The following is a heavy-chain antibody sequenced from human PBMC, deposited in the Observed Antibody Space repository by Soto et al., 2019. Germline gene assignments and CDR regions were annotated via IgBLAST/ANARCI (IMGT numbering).Heavy chain of an antibody. J-gene: IGHJ3*02. Sequence: ASVKVSCKASGYTFTSYGISWVRQAPGQGLEWMGWISAYNGNTNYAQKLQGRVTMTTDTSTSTAYMELRSLRSDDTAVYYCVRDAAIFGVIHAPGGAFDIWGQGTMVTVSS. CDR2: ISAYNGNT. D-gene: IGHD3-3*01. CDR3: VRDAAIFGVIHAPGGAFDI. V-gene: IGHV1-18*01. CDR1: GYTFTSYG.